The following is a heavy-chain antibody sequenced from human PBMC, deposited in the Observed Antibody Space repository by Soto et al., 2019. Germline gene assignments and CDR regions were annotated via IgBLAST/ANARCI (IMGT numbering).Heavy chain of an antibody. D-gene: IGHD1-1*01. CDR1: GFTFASYT. Sequence: EVQLLESGGDLVQPGGSLRLSCSASGFTFASYTMNWVGQAPGKGLECVSSISGSGGNTYYADSVKGRFTISRDNSKNTLYLQMTSLRVDDTAVYYCAKRGVYKPDYWGQGTLVTVSS. CDR3: AKRGVYKPDY. V-gene: IGHV3-23*01. J-gene: IGHJ4*02. CDR2: ISGSGGNT.